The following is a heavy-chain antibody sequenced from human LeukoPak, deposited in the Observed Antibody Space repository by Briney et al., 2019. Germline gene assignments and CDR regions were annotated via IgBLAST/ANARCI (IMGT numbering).Heavy chain of an antibody. Sequence: GGSLRLSCAASGFTVNSNYMSWVRQAPGKGLQWVSILYSAGNTFYADSVKGRFAISRDDSRNTLYLQMNSLRAEDTAVYYCARGNWQAGDILTGYAPYVLDYWGQGSLVTVSS. D-gene: IGHD3-9*01. CDR1: GFTVNSNY. CDR3: ARGNWQAGDILTGYAPYVLDY. CDR2: LYSAGNT. V-gene: IGHV3-53*01. J-gene: IGHJ4*02.